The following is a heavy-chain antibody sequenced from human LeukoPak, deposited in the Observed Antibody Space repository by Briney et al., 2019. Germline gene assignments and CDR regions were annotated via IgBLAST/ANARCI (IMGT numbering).Heavy chain of an antibody. CDR2: ISSSSSYI. CDR3: ARDPDVAAAGTN. Sequence: SGGSLRLSCAASGFTFSSYSMNWVRQAPGKGLEWVSSISSSSSYIYYADSVKGRLTISRDNAKNSLYLQMNSLRAEDTAVYYCARDPDVAAAGTNWGQGTLVTVSS. V-gene: IGHV3-21*01. J-gene: IGHJ4*02. CDR1: GFTFSSYS. D-gene: IGHD6-13*01.